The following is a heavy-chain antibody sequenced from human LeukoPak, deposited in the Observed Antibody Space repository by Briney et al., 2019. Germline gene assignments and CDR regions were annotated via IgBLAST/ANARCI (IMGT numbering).Heavy chain of an antibody. V-gene: IGHV3-11*01. CDR2: ISSSGSTI. Sequence: PGGPLRLSCAASGFTFSDYYMSWIRQAPGKGLEWVSYISSSGSTIYYADSVKGRFTISRDNAKNSLYLQMNSLRAEDTAVYYCTRPRGAATVLDYWGQRTLVTVSS. D-gene: IGHD3-10*01. J-gene: IGHJ4*02. CDR1: GFTFSDYY. CDR3: TRPRGAATVLDY.